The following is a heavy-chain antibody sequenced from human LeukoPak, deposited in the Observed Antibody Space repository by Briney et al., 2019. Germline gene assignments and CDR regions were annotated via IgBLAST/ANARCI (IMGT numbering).Heavy chain of an antibody. J-gene: IGHJ4*02. D-gene: IGHD3-10*01. Sequence: GGSLRLSCAASEFTFSSYWMSWVRQAPGKGLEWVASIKQDGSEKYYVDSVKGRFTISRDDSKNTLYLQMGSLRAEDMAIYYCARAYGSGSYYDYWGQGTLVTVSS. CDR3: ARAYGSGSYYDY. V-gene: IGHV3-7*04. CDR1: EFTFSSYW. CDR2: IKQDGSEK.